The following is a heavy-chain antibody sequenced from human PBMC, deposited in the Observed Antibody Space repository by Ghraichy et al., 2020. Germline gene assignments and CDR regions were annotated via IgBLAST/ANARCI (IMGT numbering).Heavy chain of an antibody. CDR1: GFTFSSYS. D-gene: IGHD2-8*01. CDR2: ISSSSSYI. Sequence: GESLRLSCAASGFTFSSYSMNWVRQAPGKGLEWVSSISSSSSYIYYADSLKGRFTISRDNAKNSLYLQMNSLRAEDMAVYYCAREGGSCTNGVCYFYYYYGMDVWGQGTTVTVSS. J-gene: IGHJ6*02. CDR3: AREGGSCTNGVCYFYYYYGMDV. V-gene: IGHV3-21*01.